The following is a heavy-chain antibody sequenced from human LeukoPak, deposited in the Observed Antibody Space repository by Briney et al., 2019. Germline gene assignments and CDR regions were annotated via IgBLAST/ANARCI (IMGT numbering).Heavy chain of an antibody. CDR3: TTDLGYTSLFDY. J-gene: IGHJ4*02. Sequence: PGGSLRLSCAASGFTFSSYAMSWVRQAPGKGLEWVGRIKSKTDGGTTDYAAPVKGRFTISRGDSKNTLYLQMNSLKTEDTAVYYCTTDLGYTSLFDYWGQGTLVTVSS. V-gene: IGHV3-15*01. CDR1: GFTFSSYA. D-gene: IGHD3-16*02. CDR2: IKSKTDGGTT.